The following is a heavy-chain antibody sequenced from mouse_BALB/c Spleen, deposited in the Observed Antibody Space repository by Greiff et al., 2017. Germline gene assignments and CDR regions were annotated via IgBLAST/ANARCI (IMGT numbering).Heavy chain of an antibody. CDR1: GYTFTDYA. CDR2: ISTYYGDA. CDR3: ARGRTARATFDY. D-gene: IGHD3-2*01. Sequence: QVQLQQSGAELVRPGVSVKISCKGSGYTFTDYAMHWVKQSHAKSLEWIGVISTYYGDASYNQKFKGKATMTVDKSSSTAYMELARLTSEDSANYYCARGRTARATFDYWGQGTTLTVSS. J-gene: IGHJ2*01. V-gene: IGHV1S137*01.